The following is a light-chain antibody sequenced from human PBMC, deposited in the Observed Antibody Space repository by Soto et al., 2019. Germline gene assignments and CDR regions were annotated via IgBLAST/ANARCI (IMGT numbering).Light chain of an antibody. CDR1: QSISSY. CDR3: QQSYSTPRT. Sequence: DIQMTQSPSSLSASVGDRVTITCRASQSISSYLNWYQQKPGKAPKLLIYAASSLQSGVPSRFSGSGSGTDFTLTISRLQPEDFASYYCQQSYSTPRTVGQGTKVDIK. J-gene: IGKJ2*01. V-gene: IGKV1-39*01. CDR2: AAS.